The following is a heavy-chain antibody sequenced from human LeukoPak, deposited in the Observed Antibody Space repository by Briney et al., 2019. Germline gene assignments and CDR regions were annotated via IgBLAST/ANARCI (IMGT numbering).Heavy chain of an antibody. Sequence: PGGSLRLSCAASGFSFTYWMAWVRQAPGKGLEWVANMNPDGSEKKYADSVKGRFTISRDNAKNSLYLQMNSLRAEETAVYYCAKDPEWELPTWFDYWGQGTLVTVSS. CDR2: MNPDGSEK. CDR3: AKDPEWELPTWFDY. CDR1: GFSFTYW. J-gene: IGHJ4*02. D-gene: IGHD1-26*01. V-gene: IGHV3-7*01.